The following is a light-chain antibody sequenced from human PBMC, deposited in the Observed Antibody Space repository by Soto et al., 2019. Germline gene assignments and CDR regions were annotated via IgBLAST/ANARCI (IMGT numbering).Light chain of an antibody. CDR2: AAS. J-gene: IGKJ1*01. V-gene: IGKV1-6*01. Sequence: AIQMTQSPSSLSASVGDRVIITCRASQGIRNDLGWYQQKPGKAPKLLIYAASNLQSGVPSRFSGSGSGTDFTLTISSLQLEDFATYYCIQDYNYPWTFGQGNKVEIK. CDR3: IQDYNYPWT. CDR1: QGIRND.